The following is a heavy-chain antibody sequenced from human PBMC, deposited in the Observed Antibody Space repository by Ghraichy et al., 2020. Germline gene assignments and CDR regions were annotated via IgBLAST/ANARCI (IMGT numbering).Heavy chain of an antibody. CDR1: GGSISSGAYY. Sequence: SKTLSLTCTVSGGSISSGAYYWSWIRQHPGKGLEWIGFISYIGSTYYNPSLKSRLTLSVDTSENQFSLKLTSVTAADTAVYYCARVQGAPFYYDSSGYYYFDYWGQGTLVTVSS. CDR3: ARVQGAPFYYDSSGYYYFDY. D-gene: IGHD3-22*01. J-gene: IGHJ4*02. CDR2: ISYIGST. V-gene: IGHV4-31*03.